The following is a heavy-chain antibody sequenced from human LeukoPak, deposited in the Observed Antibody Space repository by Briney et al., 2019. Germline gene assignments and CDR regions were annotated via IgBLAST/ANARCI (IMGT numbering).Heavy chain of an antibody. CDR1: GASVSGSGYY. D-gene: IGHD2-15*01. J-gene: IGHJ5*02. CDR3: ARKGFARGYCSGGSCYSYVNWFDP. V-gene: IGHV4-61*05. Sequence: PSETLSLTCTVSGASVSGSGYYWGWIRQPPRKGLESIGYISYSGNTSANPSLKSRVTTSLDTSKNQFSLKLSSVTAADTAVYYCARKGFARGYCSGGSCYSYVNWFDPWGQGTLVTVSS. CDR2: ISYSGNT.